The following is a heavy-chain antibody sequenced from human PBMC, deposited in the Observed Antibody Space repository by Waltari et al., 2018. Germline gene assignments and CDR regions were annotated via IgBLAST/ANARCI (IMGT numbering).Heavy chain of an antibody. CDR1: GGSISSYY. Sequence: QVQLQESGPGLVKPSETLSLTCTVSGGSISSYYWSWIRQPPGKGLEWIVYIYYSGSTNYNPSLKSRVTISVDTSKNQFSLKLSSVTAADTAVYYCARGGTVTTRTGRGDYFDYWGQGTLVTVSS. CDR3: ARGGTVTTRTGRGDYFDY. V-gene: IGHV4-59*01. D-gene: IGHD4-4*01. J-gene: IGHJ4*02. CDR2: IYYSGST.